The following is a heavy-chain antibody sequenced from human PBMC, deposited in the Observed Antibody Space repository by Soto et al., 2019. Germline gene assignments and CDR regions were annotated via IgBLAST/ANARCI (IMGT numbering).Heavy chain of an antibody. V-gene: IGHV4-59*03. CDR2: ICNSGTT. CDR1: GGSIRSYC. J-gene: IGHJ6*03. Sequence: QVQLQESGPTLVKPSETLSLTCTVSGGSIRSYCWTWIRQPPGEGLDWIGCICNSGTTNYNPARNSRVTTSIDSQKSQLLQQLSSVTVADTAFYYGAGGGSKVGSTRRLIDVWGNGTMVTVSS. D-gene: IGHD3-10*01. CDR3: AGGGSKVGSTRRLIDV.